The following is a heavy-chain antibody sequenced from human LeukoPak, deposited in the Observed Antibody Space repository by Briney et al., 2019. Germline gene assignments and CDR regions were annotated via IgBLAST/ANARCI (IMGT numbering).Heavy chain of an antibody. D-gene: IGHD2-21*02. CDR1: GFTFSSYE. Sequence: GGSPRLSCAASGFTFSSYEMNWVRQAPGKGLEWVSYISSSGNTIYYADSVKGRFTISRDNAKNSLYLQMNSLRAEDTAVYYCARDGDWGYYFDYWGQGTLVTVSS. CDR2: ISSSGNTI. J-gene: IGHJ4*02. CDR3: ARDGDWGYYFDY. V-gene: IGHV3-48*03.